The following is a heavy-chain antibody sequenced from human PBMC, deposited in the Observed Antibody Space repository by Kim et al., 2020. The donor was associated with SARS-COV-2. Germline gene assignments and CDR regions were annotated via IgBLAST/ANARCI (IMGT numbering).Heavy chain of an antibody. J-gene: IGHJ4*02. D-gene: IGHD6-19*01. Sequence: GGSLRLSCVASGFSFSDYWMHWIRQVPGKGLVWVSRINPDGSATNYADSVRGRFTISRDNARNTLYLQMHSLRGDDTGVYYCARSSGQDGFWGRGSLVAVSS. CDR3: ARSSGQDGF. CDR2: INPDGSAT. CDR1: GFSFSDYW. V-gene: IGHV3-74*01.